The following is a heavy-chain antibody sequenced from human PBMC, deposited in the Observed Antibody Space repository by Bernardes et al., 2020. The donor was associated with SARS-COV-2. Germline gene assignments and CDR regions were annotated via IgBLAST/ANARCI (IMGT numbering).Heavy chain of an antibody. V-gene: IGHV4-39*01. CDR3: ARLHGDYWGYYGMDV. D-gene: IGHD2-21*02. CDR1: GGSIRSSSYY. Sequence: SETLSLTCTVSGGSIRSSSYYWGWIRQPPGKGLEWIGSIYYSGSTYYNPSLKSRVTISVDTSKNQFSLKLSSVTAADTAVYYCARLHGDYWGYYGMDVWGQGTTVTVSS. CDR2: IYYSGST. J-gene: IGHJ6*02.